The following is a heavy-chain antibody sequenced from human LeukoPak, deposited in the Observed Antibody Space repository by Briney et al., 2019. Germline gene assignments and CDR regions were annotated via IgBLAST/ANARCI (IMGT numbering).Heavy chain of an antibody. J-gene: IGHJ4*02. CDR2: IIPIFGTA. V-gene: IGHV1-69*13. D-gene: IGHD5-12*01. CDR3: ARGYSGYDRRGNYFDY. Sequence: SVKVSCKASGGTFSSYAISWVRQAPGQGLEWMGGIIPIFGTANYAQKFQGRVTITADESTSTAYMELSSLRSEDTAVYYCARGYSGYDRRGNYFDYWGQGTLVTVSS. CDR1: GGTFSSYA.